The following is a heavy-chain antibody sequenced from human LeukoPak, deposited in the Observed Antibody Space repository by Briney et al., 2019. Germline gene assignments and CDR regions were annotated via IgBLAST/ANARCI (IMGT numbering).Heavy chain of an antibody. CDR2: INVGNGNT. J-gene: IGHJ4*02. Sequence: VSVKVSCKASGYIFINYAVHWVRQAPGQRHEWMGWINVGNGNTEYSQKFQGRITITGDTSANTAYMELISLRSEDTAVYFCARVYCSSTSCRYYFDYWGQGTLVTVSS. D-gene: IGHD2-2*01. CDR1: GYIFINYA. CDR3: ARVYCSSTSCRYYFDY. V-gene: IGHV1-3*01.